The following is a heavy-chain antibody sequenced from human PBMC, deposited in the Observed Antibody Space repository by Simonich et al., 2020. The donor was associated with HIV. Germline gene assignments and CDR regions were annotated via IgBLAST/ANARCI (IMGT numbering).Heavy chain of an antibody. J-gene: IGHJ4*02. CDR3: ASPYSGYDLGY. V-gene: IGHV1-2*06. Sequence: QVQLVQSGAEVKKPGASVRVSCKASGYIFTGYYIHCVQQAPGQGLEWMGRINPNSGGTNYAQKFKGRVTMTRDTSISTAYMELSRLRSDDTAMYYCASPYSGYDLGYWGQGTLVTVSS. CDR1: GYIFTGYY. D-gene: IGHD5-12*01. CDR2: INPNSGGT.